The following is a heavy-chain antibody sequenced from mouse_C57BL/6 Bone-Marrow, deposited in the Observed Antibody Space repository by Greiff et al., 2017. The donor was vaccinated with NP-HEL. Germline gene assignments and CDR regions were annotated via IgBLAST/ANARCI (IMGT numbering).Heavy chain of an antibody. D-gene: IGHD3-2*02. CDR2: INPSSGYT. Sequence: QVQLQQSGAELARPGASVKMSCKASGYTFTSYTVHWVKQRPGQGLEWIGYINPSSGYTKYNQKFKDKATLTADKSSSTAYMQLSSLTSEDSAVYYCARGSSGSGAYWGQGTLVTVSA. V-gene: IGHV1-4*01. CDR1: GYTFTSYT. CDR3: ARGSSGSGAY. J-gene: IGHJ3*01.